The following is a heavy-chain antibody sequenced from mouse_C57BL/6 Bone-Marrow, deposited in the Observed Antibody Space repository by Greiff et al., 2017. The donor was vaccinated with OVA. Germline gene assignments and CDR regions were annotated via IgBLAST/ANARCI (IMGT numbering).Heavy chain of an antibody. Sequence: VQLQQPGAELVRPGSSVKLSCKASGYTFTSSWMDWVKQRPGQGLEWIGNIYPSDSETHYNQKFKDKATLTVEKSSSTASMQLSSLTSYVSAVYYCASGGYYWFAYWGPGTLVTVSA. CDR2: IYPSDSET. V-gene: IGHV1-61*01. CDR1: GYTFTSSW. CDR3: ASGGYYWFAY. J-gene: IGHJ3*01. D-gene: IGHD2-3*01.